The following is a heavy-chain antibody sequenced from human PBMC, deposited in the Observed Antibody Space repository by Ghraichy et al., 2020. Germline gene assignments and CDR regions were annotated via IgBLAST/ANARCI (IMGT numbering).Heavy chain of an antibody. CDR3: AKAPPTPSSGTDFKYFQH. CDR1: GFTFDDYA. CDR2: INWNSHSI. D-gene: IGHD3-10*01. Sequence: GGSLRLSCAASGFTFDDYAMHWVRQAPGKGLEWVSGINWNSHSIGYAGSVKGRFTISRDNAKNSLYLQMNSLRVEDTALYYCAKAPPTPSSGTDFKYFQHWGQGTLVTVSS. J-gene: IGHJ1*01. V-gene: IGHV3-9*01.